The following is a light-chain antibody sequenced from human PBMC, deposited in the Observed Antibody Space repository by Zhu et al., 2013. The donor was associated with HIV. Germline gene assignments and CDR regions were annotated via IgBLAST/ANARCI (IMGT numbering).Light chain of an antibody. CDR3: QHYNNWPPWT. Sequence: EVVLTQSPATLSFSPGERATLSCRASQSVSSSYLAWYQQKPGQAPRLLIYGASSRATGIPDRFSGSGSGTDFTLTISRLQPEDFAIYYCQHYNNWPPWTFGQGTTVEV. V-gene: IGKV3-20*01. CDR1: QSVSSSY. J-gene: IGKJ1*01. CDR2: GAS.